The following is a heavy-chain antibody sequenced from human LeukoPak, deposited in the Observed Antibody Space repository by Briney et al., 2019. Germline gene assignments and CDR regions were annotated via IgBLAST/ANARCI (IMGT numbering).Heavy chain of an antibody. CDR2: IYYGGTT. Sequence: SETLSLTCTVSFGSISSDSHYWGWIRQPPGNRLEWIASIYYGGTTQYNPSLKSRATISIDTSNNRFSLRLTSATAADTAVYYRARRVGYSYGYVYFDYWGQGTLVTVSS. J-gene: IGHJ4*02. D-gene: IGHD5-18*01. CDR1: FGSISSDSHY. CDR3: ARRVGYSYGYVYFDY. V-gene: IGHV4-39*07.